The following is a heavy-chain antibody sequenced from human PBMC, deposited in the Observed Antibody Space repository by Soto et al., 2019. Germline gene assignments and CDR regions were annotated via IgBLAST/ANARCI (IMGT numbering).Heavy chain of an antibody. V-gene: IGHV4-34*01. Sequence: QVQLQQWGAGLLKPSETLSLTCAVYGGSFSGYYWSWIRQPPGKGLEWIGEINHSGSTNYNPSLKSRVTLSVDTSKNQFSLKLSSVTPADTAVYYCPTAVAAAGTLPDLYYYYYRMDVWGQGTTVTVSS. CDR1: GGSFSGYY. D-gene: IGHD6-13*01. J-gene: IGHJ6*02. CDR3: PTAVAAAGTLPDLYYYYYRMDV. CDR2: INHSGST.